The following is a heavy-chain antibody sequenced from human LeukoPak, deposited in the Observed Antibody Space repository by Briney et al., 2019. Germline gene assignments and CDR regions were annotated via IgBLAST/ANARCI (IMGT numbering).Heavy chain of an antibody. J-gene: IGHJ3*02. V-gene: IGHV4-4*09. CDR2: IYTSGST. Sequence: SETLSLTCTVSGGSISSYYWNWIRQPPGKGLEWIGYIYTSGSTNYNPSLKSRVTISVDTPKNQFSLKLSSVTAADTAVYYCARQGYYYDSSAFDIWGQGTMVTVSS. CDR1: GGSISSYY. CDR3: ARQGYYYDSSAFDI. D-gene: IGHD3-22*01.